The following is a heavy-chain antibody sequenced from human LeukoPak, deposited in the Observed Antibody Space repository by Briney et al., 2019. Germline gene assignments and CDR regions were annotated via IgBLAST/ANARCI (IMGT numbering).Heavy chain of an antibody. CDR3: AGSNYGYYVY. Sequence: SQAPSVTCAISGESVSSTIAGWNWIRLSASRGLEWLGRTYYRSKWYNDYAPSVKSRITINPDTSNNQFSLQLKSVTPEDTAVYYCAGSNYGYYVYWGQGTLVTVSS. J-gene: IGHJ4*02. CDR2: TYYRSKWYN. CDR1: GESVSSTIAG. D-gene: IGHD4-17*01. V-gene: IGHV6-1*01.